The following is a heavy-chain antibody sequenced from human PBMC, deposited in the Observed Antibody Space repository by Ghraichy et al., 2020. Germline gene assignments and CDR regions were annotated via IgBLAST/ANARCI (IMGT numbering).Heavy chain of an antibody. CDR1: GGSISSGGYS. V-gene: IGHV4-30-2*01. Sequence: SETLSLTCAVSGGSISSGGYSWSWIRQPPGKGLEWIWYIYHSGSTYYNPSLKSRVTISVDRSKTQFSLKLSSVTAAETAVDYCVRAVLPLYYFDYWGQGTLVTVSS. J-gene: IGHJ4*02. CDR2: IYHSGST. CDR3: VRAVLPLYYFDY.